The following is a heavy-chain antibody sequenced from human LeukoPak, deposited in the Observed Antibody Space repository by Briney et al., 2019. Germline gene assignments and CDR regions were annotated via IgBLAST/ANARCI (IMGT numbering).Heavy chain of an antibody. CDR3: AREYLRLSNIDY. CDR1: GGTFSSYA. Sequence: GASVKVSCKASGGTFSSYAISWVRQAPGQGLEWMGWINPNSGGTNYAQKFQGRVTMTRDTSISTAYMELSRLRSDDTAVYYCAREYLRLSNIDYWGQGTLVTVSS. CDR2: INPNSGGT. J-gene: IGHJ4*02. V-gene: IGHV1-2*02. D-gene: IGHD3-16*02.